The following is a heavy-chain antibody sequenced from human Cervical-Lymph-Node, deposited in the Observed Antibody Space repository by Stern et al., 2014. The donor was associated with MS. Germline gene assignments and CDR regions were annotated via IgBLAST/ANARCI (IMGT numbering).Heavy chain of an antibody. Sequence: LQLQESGSGLVKPSQTLSLTCAVSGGSISSGGYSWSWIRQPPGKGLEWIGYIYHSGSTYYNPSLKSRVPISVDRSKNQFSLKLSSVTAADTAVYYCARSSTVTPNAFDIWGQGTMVTVSS. J-gene: IGHJ3*02. D-gene: IGHD4-17*01. V-gene: IGHV4-30-2*01. CDR2: IYHSGST. CDR1: GGSISSGGYS. CDR3: ARSSTVTPNAFDI.